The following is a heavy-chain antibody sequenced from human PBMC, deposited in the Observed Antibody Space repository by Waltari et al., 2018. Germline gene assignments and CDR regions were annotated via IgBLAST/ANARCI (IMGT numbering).Heavy chain of an antibody. J-gene: IGHJ4*02. CDR1: GAPINSGPHY. CDR2: IYYSGTT. D-gene: IGHD6-6*01. Sequence: QVHLLESGPGLVKPSQTLSLTCNVSGAPINSGPHYWGWIRQDPVNGLEWIGYIYYSGTTYYNPSLKGRVSISIDTSMSQFSLMLTSVTAADTAVYYCARGTAARRCLDSWGQGTLVTVSS. CDR3: ARGTAARRCLDS. V-gene: IGHV4-31*03.